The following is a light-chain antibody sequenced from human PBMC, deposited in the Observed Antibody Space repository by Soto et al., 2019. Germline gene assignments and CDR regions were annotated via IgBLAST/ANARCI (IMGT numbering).Light chain of an antibody. CDR1: QSVSSN. CDR2: GAS. CDR3: QQYNNWPPIT. V-gene: IGKV3-15*01. J-gene: IGKJ5*01. Sequence: ILMTESPATLSVSPGERTNLSCRASQSVSSNLAWYQQKPGQAPGLLIYGASTRATGIPARFSGSGSGTEFTLTISSLQSEDFAVYYCQQYNNWPPITFGQGTRLEIK.